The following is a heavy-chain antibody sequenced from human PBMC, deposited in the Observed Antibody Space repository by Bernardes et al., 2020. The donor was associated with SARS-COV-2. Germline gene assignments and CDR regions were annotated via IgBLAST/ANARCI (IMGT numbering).Heavy chain of an antibody. CDR3: ARGPYNDPLQYYFDY. J-gene: IGHJ4*02. Sequence: GSLRLSCAASGFTFSSYGMHWVRQAPGKGLEWVAVIWYDGSNKYYADSVKGRFTISRDNSKNTLYLQMNSLRAEDTAVYYCARGPYNDPLQYYFDYWGQGTLVTVSS. D-gene: IGHD3-10*01. V-gene: IGHV3-33*01. CDR1: GFTFSSYG. CDR2: IWYDGSNK.